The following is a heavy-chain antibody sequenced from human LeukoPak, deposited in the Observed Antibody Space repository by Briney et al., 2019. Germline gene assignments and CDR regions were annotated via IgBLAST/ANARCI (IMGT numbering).Heavy chain of an antibody. J-gene: IGHJ5*02. Sequence: WMGIIYPGDSDTRYIPSFQGQVTISADKSISTAYLQWSSLKASDTAMYYCARPLGVGAIDLWGQGTLVTVSS. D-gene: IGHD1-26*01. CDR3: ARPLGVGAIDL. V-gene: IGHV5-51*01. CDR2: IYPGDSDT.